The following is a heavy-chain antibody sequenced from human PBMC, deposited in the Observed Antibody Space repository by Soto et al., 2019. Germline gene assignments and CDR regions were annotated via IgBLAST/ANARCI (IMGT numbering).Heavy chain of an antibody. Sequence: GESLKISCKGSGYSFTSYWIGWVRQMPGKGLEWMGIIYPGDSDTRYSPSFQGQVTISADKSISTAYLQWSSLKASDTAMYYCARGHAPAVAGPSYFDYWGQGTLVTGSS. CDR3: ARGHAPAVAGPSYFDY. V-gene: IGHV5-51*01. CDR1: GYSFTSYW. CDR2: IYPGDSDT. J-gene: IGHJ4*02. D-gene: IGHD6-19*01.